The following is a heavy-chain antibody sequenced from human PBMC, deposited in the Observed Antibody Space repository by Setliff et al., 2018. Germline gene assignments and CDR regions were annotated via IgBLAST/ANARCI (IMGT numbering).Heavy chain of an antibody. Sequence: PSETLSLTCTVSGGSVRGYYWSWIRQPPGKGLEWIGYMYYSGDTNYNPSLKSRVTISVDTSKNQFSLELRSVTAADTAVYYCARLPPLHTPMAPTFDYWGQGILVTVS. D-gene: IGHD5-18*01. J-gene: IGHJ4*02. V-gene: IGHV4-59*08. CDR3: ARLPPLHTPMAPTFDY. CDR1: GGSVRGYY. CDR2: MYYSGDT.